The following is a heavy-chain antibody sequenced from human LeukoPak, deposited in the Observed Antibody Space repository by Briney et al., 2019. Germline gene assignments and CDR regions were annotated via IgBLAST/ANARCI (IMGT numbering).Heavy chain of an antibody. Sequence: NPSETLSLTCTVSGGSISSYYWSWIRQPPGKGLEWIGYIYYSGSTNYNPSLKSRVTISVDTSKNQFSLKLSSVTAADTAVYYWARLGYSSGWFDYWGQGTLVTVSS. V-gene: IGHV4-59*08. CDR3: ARLGYSSGWFDY. CDR1: GGSISSYY. D-gene: IGHD6-19*01. CDR2: IYYSGST. J-gene: IGHJ4*02.